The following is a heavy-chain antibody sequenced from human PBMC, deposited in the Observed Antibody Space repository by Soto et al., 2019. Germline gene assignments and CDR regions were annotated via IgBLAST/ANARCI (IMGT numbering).Heavy chain of an antibody. CDR3: ARDGGYGGNPEYYFDY. CDR2: IIPIFGTA. D-gene: IGHD4-17*01. Sequence: ASVKVSCKASGGTFSSYAISWVRQAPGQGLEWMGGIIPIFGTANYAQKFQGRVTITADESTSTAYMELSSLRSEDTAVYYCARDGGYGGNPEYYFDYWGQGTLVTVSS. V-gene: IGHV1-69*13. CDR1: GGTFSSYA. J-gene: IGHJ4*02.